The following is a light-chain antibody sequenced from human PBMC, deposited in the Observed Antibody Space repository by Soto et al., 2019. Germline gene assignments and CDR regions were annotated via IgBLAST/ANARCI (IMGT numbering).Light chain of an antibody. CDR3: AAWDDNLSGFYV. CDR2: GHN. J-gene: IGLJ1*01. V-gene: IGLV1-44*01. CDR1: SSNIGSNV. Sequence: LLTQTASVCGTPGQKFTISCAVSSSNIGSNVVNWYQHPPGRAPKLLIYGHNQRPSGVPDRFSGSKSGTSASLAISGLQSEDEAEYYCAAWDDNLSGFYVFGAGTKV.